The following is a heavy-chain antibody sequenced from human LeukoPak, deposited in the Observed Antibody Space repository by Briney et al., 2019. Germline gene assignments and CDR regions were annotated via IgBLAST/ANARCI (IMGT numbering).Heavy chain of an antibody. D-gene: IGHD4-23*01. V-gene: IGHV3-30*03. CDR3: XXGXYHGNAPGY. CDR1: XCTFSSYG. J-gene: IGHJ4*02. Sequence: CAXSXCTFSSYGMQWVRQAPGKGLEGVTGISYDGSKKYYADSVKGRFNISRENSKKTVYLQMNSLRGEETGGYYCXXGXYHGNAPGYWGQGTLVTVSS. CDR2: ISYDGSKK.